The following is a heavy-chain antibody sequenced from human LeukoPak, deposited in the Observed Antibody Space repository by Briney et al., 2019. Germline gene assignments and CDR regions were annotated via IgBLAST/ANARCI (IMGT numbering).Heavy chain of an antibody. CDR1: GYTFTSYY. V-gene: IGHV1-46*01. CDR2: INPSGGST. CDR3: ASSGVPYYYDSSGYYHSDY. D-gene: IGHD3-22*01. J-gene: IGHJ4*02. Sequence: ASVKVSCKASGYTFTSYYMHWVRQAPGQGLEWMGIINPSGGSTSYAQKFQGRVTTTRDTSTSTVYMELSSLRSEDTAVYYCASSGVPYYYDSSGYYHSDYWGQGTLVTVSS.